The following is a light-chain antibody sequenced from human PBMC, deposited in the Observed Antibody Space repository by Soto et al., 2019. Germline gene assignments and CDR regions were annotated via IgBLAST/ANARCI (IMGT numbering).Light chain of an antibody. CDR2: SAT. J-gene: IGLJ3*02. CDR3: LLYYGAAQLV. CDR1: TGAVTSGFY. V-gene: IGLV7-43*01. Sequence: QAVVTQAPSLTVSPGGTVTLTCASSTGAVTSGFYPNWFQQKPGQAPRAVIYSATHRPSWTPARFSGSLLGGKAALTLSGAQPEDEAEYYCLLYYGAAQLVFGGGTKLTVL.